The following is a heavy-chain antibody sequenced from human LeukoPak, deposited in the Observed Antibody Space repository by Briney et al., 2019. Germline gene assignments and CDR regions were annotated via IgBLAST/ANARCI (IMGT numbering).Heavy chain of an antibody. V-gene: IGHV3-7*03. Sequence: GGSLRLSCAASGFTFNYHWMAWVRQAPGKGLEWVAIIKQDGSETHYAESVKGRLTISRDNAKNSLFLQMSSLRDEDSAVYYCARLGHSSTWYFDHWGQGTLVTVSS. CDR2: IKQDGSET. J-gene: IGHJ4*02. CDR3: ARLGHSSTWYFDH. CDR1: GFTFNYHW. D-gene: IGHD6-13*01.